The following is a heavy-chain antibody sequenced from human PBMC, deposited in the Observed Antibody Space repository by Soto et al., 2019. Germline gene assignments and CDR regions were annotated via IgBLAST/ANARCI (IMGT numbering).Heavy chain of an antibody. CDR1: GFTVSSNY. V-gene: IGHV3-66*01. CDR3: ARGPSFDYGSGSYYQNNWFAP. Sequence: EGSLRLSCATSGFTVSSNYMSWVSQAPGKGLEWVSVIYSGGSTYYADSVKGRFTISRDNSKNTRYLQMNSLRAEDTAVYYCARGPSFDYGSGSYYQNNWFAPWGQGTLVTVSS. D-gene: IGHD3-10*01. CDR2: IYSGGST. J-gene: IGHJ5*02.